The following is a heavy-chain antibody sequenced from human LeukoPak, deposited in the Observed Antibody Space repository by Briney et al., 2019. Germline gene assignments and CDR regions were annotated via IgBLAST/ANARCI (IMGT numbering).Heavy chain of an antibody. CDR3: ATGNGDYDILTGLPTLRMDV. CDR1: GYTLTELS. Sequence: ASVKVSFKVSGYTLTELSMHWVRQAPGKGLEWMGGFDPEDGETIYAQKFQGRVTMTEDTSTDTAYMELSSLRSEDTAVYYCATGNGDYDILTGLPTLRMDVWGQGTTVTVSS. J-gene: IGHJ6*02. D-gene: IGHD3-9*01. CDR2: FDPEDGET. V-gene: IGHV1-24*01.